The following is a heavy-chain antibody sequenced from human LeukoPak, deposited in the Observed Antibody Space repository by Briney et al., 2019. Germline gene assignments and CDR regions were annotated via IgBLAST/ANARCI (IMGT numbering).Heavy chain of an antibody. CDR1: GGSFSGYY. CDR2: INHSGST. CDR3: ARIRQGWLPRARAGFDP. J-gene: IGHJ5*02. V-gene: IGHV4-34*01. D-gene: IGHD5-12*01. Sequence: SETLSLTCAVYGGSFSGYYWSWIRQPPGKGLEWIGEINHSGSTNYNPSLKSRVTISVDTSKNQFSLKLSSVTAADTAAYYCARIRQGWLPRARAGFDPWGQGTLVTVSS.